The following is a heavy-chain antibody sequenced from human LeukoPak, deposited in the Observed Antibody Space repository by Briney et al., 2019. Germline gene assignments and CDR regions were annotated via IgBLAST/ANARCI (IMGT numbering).Heavy chain of an antibody. J-gene: IGHJ4*02. CDR2: ISSSGSTI. Sequence: GGSLRLSCAASGFTFSSYGMNWVRQAPGKGLEWVSYISSSGSTIYYADSVKGRFTISRDNAKNSLYLQMNSLRAEGTAVYYCARGGYYYGSGSYYSDYWGQGTLVTVSS. D-gene: IGHD3-10*01. CDR3: ARGGYYYGSGSYYSDY. CDR1: GFTFSSYG. V-gene: IGHV3-48*03.